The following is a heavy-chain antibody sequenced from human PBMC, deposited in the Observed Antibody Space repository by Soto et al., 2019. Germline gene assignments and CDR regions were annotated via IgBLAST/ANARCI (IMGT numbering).Heavy chain of an antibody. CDR3: ARGKNTVTTLDY. Sequence: QLQLQESGSGLVKPSQTLSLTCAVSGGSISSGGYSWSWIRQPPGKGLEWIGYIYNSGSTYYNPSLNSRITITIDRSKNQLSLKLSSVTAADTAVYYCARGKNTVTTLDYWGQGTLVTVSS. D-gene: IGHD4-4*01. CDR2: IYNSGST. V-gene: IGHV4-30-2*01. J-gene: IGHJ4*02. CDR1: GGSISSGGYS.